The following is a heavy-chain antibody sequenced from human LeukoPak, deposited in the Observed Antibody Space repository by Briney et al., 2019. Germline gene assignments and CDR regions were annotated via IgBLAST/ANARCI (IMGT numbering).Heavy chain of an antibody. CDR2: ISSSSSYI. J-gene: IGHJ3*02. CDR1: GFTFSSYS. D-gene: IGHD1-26*01. Sequence: GGSLRLSCAASGFTFSSYSVNWVRQAPGKGLEWVSSISSSSSYIYYADSVKGRFTISRDNAKNSLYLQMNSLRAEDTAVYYCARDSLKVGAGAFDIWGQGTMVTVSS. V-gene: IGHV3-21*01. CDR3: ARDSLKVGAGAFDI.